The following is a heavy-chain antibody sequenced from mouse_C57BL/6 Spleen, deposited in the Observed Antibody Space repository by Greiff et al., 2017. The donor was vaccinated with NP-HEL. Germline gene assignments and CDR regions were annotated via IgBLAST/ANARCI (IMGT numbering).Heavy chain of an antibody. CDR3: ARGDDYDGDFDY. CDR2: IDPSDSET. V-gene: IGHV1-52*01. CDR1: GYTFTSYW. Sequence: QVQLKQPGAELVRPGSSVKLSCKASGYTFTSYWMHWVKQRPIQGLEWIGNIDPSDSETHYNQKFKDKATLTVDKSSSTAYMQLSSLTSEDSAVYYCARGDDYDGDFDYWGQGTTLTVSS. J-gene: IGHJ2*01. D-gene: IGHD2-4*01.